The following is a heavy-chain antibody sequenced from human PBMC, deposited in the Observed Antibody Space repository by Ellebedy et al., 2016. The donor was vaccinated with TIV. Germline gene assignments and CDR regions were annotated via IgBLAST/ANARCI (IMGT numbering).Heavy chain of an antibody. CDR2: IHHTKGT. D-gene: IGHD6-13*01. J-gene: IGHJ3*02. CDR1: DDSISRDKW. Sequence: SQTLSLTCGVSDDSISRDKWWTWVRQAPGRALEWIGEIHHTKGTNYNPSLKSRVTISVDTSKNQFSLKLSSVTAADTAVYYCARDQSATAFDIWGQGTMVTVSS. CDR3: ARDQSATAFDI. V-gene: IGHV4-4*02.